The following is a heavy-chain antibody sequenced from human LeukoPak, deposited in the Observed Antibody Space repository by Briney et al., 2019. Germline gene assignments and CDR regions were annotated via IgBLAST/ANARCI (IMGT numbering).Heavy chain of an antibody. J-gene: IGHJ3*02. CDR2: ISSSSSYT. CDR1: GFTFSDYY. V-gene: IGHV3-11*06. D-gene: IGHD3-10*01. Sequence: GGSLRLSCAASGFTFSDYYMSWIRQVPGKGLEWVSYISSSSSYTNYADSVKGRLTISRDNAKNSLYLQMNSLRDEDTAVYYCARGGLGYYGSGSYFAFDIWGQGTMVTVSS. CDR3: ARGGLGYYGSGSYFAFDI.